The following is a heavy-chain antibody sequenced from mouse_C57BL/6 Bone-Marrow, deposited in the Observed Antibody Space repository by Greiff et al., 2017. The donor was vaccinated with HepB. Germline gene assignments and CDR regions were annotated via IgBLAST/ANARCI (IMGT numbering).Heavy chain of an antibody. J-gene: IGHJ4*01. CDR3: AKLIRPYAMDY. D-gene: IGHD1-2*01. V-gene: IGHV3-6*01. CDR1: GYSITSGYY. CDR2: ISYDGSN. Sequence: EVQLQESGPGLVKPSQSLSLTCSVTGYSITSGYYWNWIRQFPGNKLEWMGYISYDGSNNYNPSLKNRISITRDTSKNQFFLKLNSVTTEDTATYYCAKLIRPYAMDYWGQGTSVTVSS.